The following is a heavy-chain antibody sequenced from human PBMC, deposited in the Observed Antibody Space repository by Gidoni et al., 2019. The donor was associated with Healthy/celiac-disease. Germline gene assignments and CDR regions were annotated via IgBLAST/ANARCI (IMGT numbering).Heavy chain of an antibody. CDR3: AAYSPHYYYYGMDV. CDR2: IYHSVIT. Sequence: QVQLQESGPGLVKPSETLSLTCAVSGGSLSVSNWWSLVRQPPGKGLEWIGEIYHSVITHYNPSLKSRVTISVDKSKNQFSLKLSSVTAADTAVYYCAAYSPHYYYYGMDVWGQGTTVTVSS. V-gene: IGHV4-4*02. CDR1: GGSLSVSNW. D-gene: IGHD2-15*01. J-gene: IGHJ6*02.